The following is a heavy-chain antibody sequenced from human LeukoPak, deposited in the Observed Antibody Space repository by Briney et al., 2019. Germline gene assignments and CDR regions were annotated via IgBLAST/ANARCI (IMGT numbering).Heavy chain of an antibody. J-gene: IGHJ4*02. Sequence: GSVKVSCKASGYIFTGYYMHWVRQAPGQGLEWMGWINPNSGGTNYAQKFQGRVTMTRDTSISTAYMDLSRLGSDDTAVYYCARVAIARKLVGFDYWGQGTLVTVSS. V-gene: IGHV1-2*02. CDR3: ARVAIARKLVGFDY. D-gene: IGHD1-26*01. CDR1: GYIFTGYY. CDR2: INPNSGGT.